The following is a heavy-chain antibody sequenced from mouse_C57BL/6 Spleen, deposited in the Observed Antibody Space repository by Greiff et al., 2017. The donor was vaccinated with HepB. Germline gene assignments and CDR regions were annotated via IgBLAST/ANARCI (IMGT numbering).Heavy chain of an antibody. V-gene: IGHV5-4*01. CDR1: GFTFSSYA. CDR2: ISDGGSYT. D-gene: IGHD2-4*01. CDR3: ARAGDYDPWFAY. Sequence: EVQGVESGGGLVKPGGSLKLSCAASGFTFSSYAMSWVRQTPEKRLEWVATISDGGSYTYYPDNVKGRFTISRDNAKNNLYLQMSHLKSEDTAMYYCARAGDYDPWFAYWGQGTLVTVSA. J-gene: IGHJ3*01.